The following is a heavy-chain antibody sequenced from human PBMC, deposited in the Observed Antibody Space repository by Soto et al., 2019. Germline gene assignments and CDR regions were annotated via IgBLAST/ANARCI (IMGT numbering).Heavy chain of an antibody. V-gene: IGHV4-59*01. D-gene: IGHD2-15*01. CDR2: IYYTGRT. J-gene: IGHJ5*02. CDR1: GGSISTYY. CDR3: ARGLAVVGSRWFDP. Sequence: SETLSLTCTVSGGSISTYYWSWIRQPPGKGLEWIGYIYYTGRTNYNPSFKSRVTISVDTSKDQLSLKLSSVTAADTAVYYCARGLAVVGSRWFDPWGQGTLVTVS.